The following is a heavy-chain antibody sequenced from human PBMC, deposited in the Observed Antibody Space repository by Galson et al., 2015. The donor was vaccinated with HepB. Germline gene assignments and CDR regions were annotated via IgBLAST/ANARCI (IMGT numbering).Heavy chain of an antibody. V-gene: IGHV1-2*02. CDR1: GYTFTGYY. CDR2: INPNSGGT. D-gene: IGHD2-15*01. Sequence: SVKVSCKASGYTFTGYYMHWVRQAPGQGLEWMGWINPNSGGTNSAQKFQGRVTMTRDTSISTAYMELSRLRSDDTAVYYCARDRNLLRYGMDVWGQGTTVTVSS. J-gene: IGHJ6*02. CDR3: ARDRNLLRYGMDV.